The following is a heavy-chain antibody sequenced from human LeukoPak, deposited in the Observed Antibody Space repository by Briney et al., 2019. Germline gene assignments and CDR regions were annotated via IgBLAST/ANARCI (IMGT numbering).Heavy chain of an antibody. Sequence: SSETLSLTCTVSGYSISSAYYWGWIRQPPGRGLEWIGRIYTSGSTNYNPSLKSRITISVDTSKNQFSLKLSSVTAADTAVYYCARNSCPSGSCYDNRGYFDYWGQGTLVTVSS. CDR2: IYTSGST. CDR1: GYSISSAYY. D-gene: IGHD2-15*01. J-gene: IGHJ4*02. CDR3: ARNSCPSGSCYDNRGYFDY. V-gene: IGHV4-38-2*02.